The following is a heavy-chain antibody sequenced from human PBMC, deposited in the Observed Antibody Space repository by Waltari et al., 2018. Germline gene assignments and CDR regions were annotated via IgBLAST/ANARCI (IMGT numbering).Heavy chain of an antibody. CDR2: IRYDGSNK. Sequence: QVQLVESGGGVVQPGGSRRLSCAASGFTFRSYGMHWVSQAPGKGLELVAFIRYDGSNKYYADSVKGRFTISRDNSKNTLYLQMNSLRAEDTAVYYCAKRPCSGGSCYSGFDYWGQGTLVTVSS. CDR1: GFTFRSYG. V-gene: IGHV3-30*02. J-gene: IGHJ4*02. CDR3: AKRPCSGGSCYSGFDY. D-gene: IGHD2-15*01.